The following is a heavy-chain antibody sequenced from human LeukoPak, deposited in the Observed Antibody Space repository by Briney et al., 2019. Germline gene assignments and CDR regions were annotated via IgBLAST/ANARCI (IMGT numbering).Heavy chain of an antibody. V-gene: IGHV3-33*01. CDR1: GFTFSTYG. J-gene: IGHJ4*02. CDR2: IRYDGSNK. D-gene: IGHD3-9*01. Sequence: GGSLRLSCAASGFTFSTYGMHWVRQAPGEGLEWVALIRYDGSNKYYEDSVEGRFTISRDNSKNTLYLQMNSLRAEDTAVYYCARPVDYYDILTGFDFWGQGTLVTVSS. CDR3: ARPVDYYDILTGFDF.